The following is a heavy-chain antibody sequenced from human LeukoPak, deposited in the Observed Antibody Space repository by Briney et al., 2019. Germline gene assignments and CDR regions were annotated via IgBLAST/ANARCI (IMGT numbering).Heavy chain of an antibody. J-gene: IGHJ4*02. CDR2: IYHSGST. Sequence: SGTLSLTCAVSGGSISSSNWWSWVRQPPGKGLEWIGEIYHSGSTNYNPSLKSRVTISVDKSKNQFSLKLSSVTAADTAVYYCARLLGASSGSFAKNWGQGTLVTVSS. D-gene: IGHD1-26*01. CDR3: ARLLGASSGSFAKN. CDR1: GGSISSSNW. V-gene: IGHV4-4*02.